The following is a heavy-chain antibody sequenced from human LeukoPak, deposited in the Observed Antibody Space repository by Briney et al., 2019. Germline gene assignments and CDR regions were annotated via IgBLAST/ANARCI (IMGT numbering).Heavy chain of an antibody. Sequence: KASETLSLTCTVSGGSISSYYWSWIRQPAGKGLEWIGRIYTSGSTNYNPSLKSRVTMSVDTSKNQFSLKLSSVTAADTAVYYCASAAYDFWSGYYSDAFDIWGQGTMVTVSS. CDR1: GGSISSYY. V-gene: IGHV4-4*07. D-gene: IGHD3-3*01. CDR3: ASAAYDFWSGYYSDAFDI. CDR2: IYTSGST. J-gene: IGHJ3*02.